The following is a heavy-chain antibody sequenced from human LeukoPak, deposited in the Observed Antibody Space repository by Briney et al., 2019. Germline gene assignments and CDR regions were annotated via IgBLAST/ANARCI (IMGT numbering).Heavy chain of an antibody. J-gene: IGHJ5*02. CDR1: DGSFSGYY. Sequence: SETLSLTCAVYDGSFSGYYWSWIRQPPGKGLEWIGEINHSGSVNYNPSLKSRVTISVDTSKNQFSLKLNSVTAADTAVYYCATKPAPVAGTVFLWFDPWGQGTLVTVS. CDR2: INHSGSV. D-gene: IGHD6-19*01. V-gene: IGHV4-34*01. CDR3: ATKPAPVAGTVFLWFDP.